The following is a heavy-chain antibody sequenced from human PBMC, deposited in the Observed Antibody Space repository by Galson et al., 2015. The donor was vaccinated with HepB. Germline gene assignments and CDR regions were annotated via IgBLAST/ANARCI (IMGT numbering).Heavy chain of an antibody. J-gene: IGHJ4*02. D-gene: IGHD5-24*01. CDR1: GFTFSSYG. CDR2: ISYDGSNK. CDR3: AKEARVIEMATSKLDY. V-gene: IGHV3-30*18. Sequence: SLRLSCAASGFTFSSYGMHWVRQAPGKGLEWVAIISYDGSNKYYADSVKGRFTISRDNSKNTLYLQMNSLRAEDTAVYYCAKEARVIEMATSKLDYWGQGTLVTVSS.